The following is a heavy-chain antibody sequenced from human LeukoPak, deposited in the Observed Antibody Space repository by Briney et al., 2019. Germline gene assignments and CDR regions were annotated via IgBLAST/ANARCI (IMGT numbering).Heavy chain of an antibody. D-gene: IGHD2-21*01. CDR2: IKNRAKSGTT. CDR3: TTSGQKYSDSDY. Sequence: PGGSLRLSCAASGFTFTNSWVSWVRPAPGRGVEWVGLIKNRAKSGTTEYATPVKGRFSISRDESANTVFLQINSLQTEDTAMYYCTTSGQKYSDSDYWGQGTLVTVSS. CDR1: GFTFTNSW. V-gene: IGHV3-15*01. J-gene: IGHJ4*02.